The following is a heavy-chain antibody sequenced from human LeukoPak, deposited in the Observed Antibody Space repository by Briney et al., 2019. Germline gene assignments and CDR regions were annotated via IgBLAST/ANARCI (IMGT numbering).Heavy chain of an antibody. V-gene: IGHV4-59*12. D-gene: IGHD3-10*01. J-gene: IGHJ4*02. CDR1: GGSISSYY. CDR3: ARGGVRGVISRLFDY. Sequence: SETLSLTCTVSGGSISSYYWSWIRQPPGKGLEWMGYIYYSGSTNYNPSLKSRVTISQDTSKNQFSLQLNSVTPEDTAVYYCARGGVRGVISRLFDYWGQGTLVTVSS. CDR2: IYYSGST.